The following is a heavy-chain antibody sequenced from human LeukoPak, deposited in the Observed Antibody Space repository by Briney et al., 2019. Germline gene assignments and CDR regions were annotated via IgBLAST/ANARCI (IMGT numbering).Heavy chain of an antibody. D-gene: IGHD3-10*01. J-gene: IGHJ4*02. Sequence: PSQTLSLTCTVSGGSISSGGYSWSWIRQHPGKGLEWIGYIYYSGSTYYNPSLKSRVTISVDTSKNQFSLKLSSVTAADTAVYYCARASMVRGVDYWGQGTLVTVSS. CDR3: ARASMVRGVDY. CDR1: GGSISSGGYS. V-gene: IGHV4-31*03. CDR2: IYYSGST.